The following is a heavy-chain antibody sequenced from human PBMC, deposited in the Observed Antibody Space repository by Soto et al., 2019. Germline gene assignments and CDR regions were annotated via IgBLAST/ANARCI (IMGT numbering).Heavy chain of an antibody. CDR1: GFTFSSYA. CDR2: ISGSGGST. J-gene: IGHJ3*02. CDR3: AKDPIIAVAGTGLDAFDI. V-gene: IGHV3-23*01. Sequence: EVQLLESGGGLVQPGGSLRLSCAASGFTFSSYAMSWVRRAPGKGLEWVSAISGSGGSTYYADSVKGRFTISRDNSKNTLYLQMNSLRAEDTAVYYCAKDPIIAVAGTGLDAFDIWGQGTMVTVSS. D-gene: IGHD6-19*01.